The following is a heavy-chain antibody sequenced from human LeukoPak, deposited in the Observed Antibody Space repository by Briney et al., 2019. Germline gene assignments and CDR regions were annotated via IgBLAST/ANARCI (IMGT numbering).Heavy chain of an antibody. V-gene: IGHV3-15*01. Sequence: AASAFTFFDAWMSWVRQAPGKGLEWVGHVKIKTHGETTDYCAPVKGRFTISRDDSKNTVDLQMNSLKIEDKAMYFCATGPRNAFDLWGQGTMVTVSS. CDR2: VKIKTHGETT. J-gene: IGHJ3*01. CDR1: AFTFFDAW. CDR3: ATGPRNAFDL.